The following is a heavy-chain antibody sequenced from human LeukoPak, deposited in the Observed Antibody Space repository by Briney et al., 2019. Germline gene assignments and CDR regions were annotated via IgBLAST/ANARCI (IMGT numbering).Heavy chain of an antibody. J-gene: IGHJ6*02. CDR3: ASIYYDSSGSRPYYYGMDV. V-gene: IGHV1-2*02. CDR1: GYTFTGYY. Sequence: ASVKVYCKASGYTFTGYYMHWVRQAPGQGLEWMGWINPNSGGTNYAQKFQGRVTMTRDTSISTAYMELSRLRSDDTAVYYCASIYYDSSGSRPYYYGMDVWGQGTTVTVSS. D-gene: IGHD3-22*01. CDR2: INPNSGGT.